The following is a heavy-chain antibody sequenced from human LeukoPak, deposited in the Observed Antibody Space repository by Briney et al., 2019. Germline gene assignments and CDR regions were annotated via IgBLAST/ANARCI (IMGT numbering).Heavy chain of an antibody. J-gene: IGHJ6*03. CDR3: ARETAQKGAHYMDV. CDR2: IYYSGST. Sequence: PSETLSLTCAVSGGSISSYYRSWIRQPPGKGLEWVGYIYYSGSTTYNPSLKSRVTISVDTSKNQFSLKLSSVTAADTAVYYCARETAQKGAHYMDVWGKGTTVTISS. D-gene: IGHD3-16*01. V-gene: IGHV4-59*01. CDR1: GGSISSYY.